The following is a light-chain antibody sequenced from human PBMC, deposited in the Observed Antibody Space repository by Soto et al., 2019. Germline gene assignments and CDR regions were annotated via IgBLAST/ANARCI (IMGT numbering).Light chain of an antibody. CDR1: KSVSSSY. J-gene: IGKJ1*01. Sequence: EIVFTQSPGTLSLSPGERATLSCRDSKSVSSSYLAWYQPKPGQAPXLLIYGASSRATGIPDRFSGSGSGTDFTLTISRLEPEDFAVYYCQQNGSSPTFGQGTKVDIK. CDR2: GAS. CDR3: QQNGSSPT. V-gene: IGKV3-20*01.